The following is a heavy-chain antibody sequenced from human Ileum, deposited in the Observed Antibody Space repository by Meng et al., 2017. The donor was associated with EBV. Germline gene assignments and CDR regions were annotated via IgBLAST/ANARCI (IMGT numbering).Heavy chain of an antibody. Sequence: QLQLQESGSGLVQPSETLSLTCAVSGGSISSGGYSWHWIRQPPGKGLQWIGYIYYSGSAYYNPSLKSRVTLSVDRSTNQFSLNLSSVTAADTAVYYCARGAYFDYWGQGTLVTVSS. J-gene: IGHJ4*02. V-gene: IGHV4-30-2*01. CDR3: ARGAYFDY. CDR2: IYYSGSA. CDR1: GGSISSGGYS.